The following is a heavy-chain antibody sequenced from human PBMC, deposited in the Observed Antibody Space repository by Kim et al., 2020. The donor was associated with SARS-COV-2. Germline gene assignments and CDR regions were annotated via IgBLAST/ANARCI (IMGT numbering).Heavy chain of an antibody. CDR1: GGSISSSSYY. V-gene: IGHV4-39*01. CDR2: IYYSGST. D-gene: IGHD6-13*01. Sequence: SETLSLTCTVSGGSISSSSYYWGWIRQPPGKGLEWIGSIYYSGSTYYNPPLKSRVTISVDTSKNQFSLKLSSVTAADTAVYYCARLHSSSWYAGDFDYWGQGTLVTVSS. J-gene: IGHJ4*02. CDR3: ARLHSSSWYAGDFDY.